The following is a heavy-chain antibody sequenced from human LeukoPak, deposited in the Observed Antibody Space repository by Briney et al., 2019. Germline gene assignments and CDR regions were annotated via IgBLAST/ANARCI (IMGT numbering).Heavy chain of an antibody. Sequence: ASETLSLTCTVSGGSISSYYWSWIRQPPGKGLEWIGYIYYSGSTNYNPSLKSRVTISVDTSKNQFSLKLSSVTAADTAVYYCARSMTGAPGAPTVDYWGQGTLVTVSS. CDR3: ARSMTGAPGAPTVDY. CDR2: IYYSGST. V-gene: IGHV4-59*01. J-gene: IGHJ4*02. D-gene: IGHD1-14*01. CDR1: GGSISSYY.